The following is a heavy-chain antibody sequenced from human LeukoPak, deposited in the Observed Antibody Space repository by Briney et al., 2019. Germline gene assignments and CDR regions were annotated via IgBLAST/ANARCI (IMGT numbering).Heavy chain of an antibody. CDR2: IRYDGSTK. V-gene: IGHV3-30*02. CDR1: GFSFSGYG. Sequence: GGSLRLSSAASGFSFSGYGMHWVRQAPGKGLEWVTFIRYDGSTKSYADSVKGRFTIDRDNSKNTLYLQMNSLRAEDTAVYFCAKDYNNGFDYWGQGALVTVSS. D-gene: IGHD1-14*01. CDR3: AKDYNNGFDY. J-gene: IGHJ4*02.